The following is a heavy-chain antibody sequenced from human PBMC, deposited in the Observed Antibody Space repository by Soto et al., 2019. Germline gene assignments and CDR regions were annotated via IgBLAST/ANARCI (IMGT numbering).Heavy chain of an antibody. CDR2: IWSDGTHA. J-gene: IGHJ6*02. D-gene: IGHD3-10*01. CDR3: ARVSRAGDTWDYDYGDLEV. Sequence: VESLRLSYAVCGFKFDTHVMHLVRQAPGKGLEWVAVIWSDGTHANYGGSVKGRFTISRDNSNNMLYLQMNSLRVEDTAVYYCARVSRAGDTWDYDYGDLEVWGRGNASTVS. CDR1: GFKFDTHV. V-gene: IGHV3-33*08.